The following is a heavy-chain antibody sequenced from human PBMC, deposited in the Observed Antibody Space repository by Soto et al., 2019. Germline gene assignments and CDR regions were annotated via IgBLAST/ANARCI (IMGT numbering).Heavy chain of an antibody. V-gene: IGHV4-31*03. J-gene: IGHJ5*02. Sequence: QVQLQESGPGLVKPSQTLSLTCTVSGGSISSGGYYWSWIRQHPGKGLEWIGYIYYSGSTYYNPSLKSRVTISVDTSKNQFSLKLSSVTAEDTAVYYCARGGYYYDSSGYPLINWFDPWGQGTLVTVSS. CDR3: ARGGYYYDSSGYPLINWFDP. CDR2: IYYSGST. CDR1: GGSISSGGYY. D-gene: IGHD3-22*01.